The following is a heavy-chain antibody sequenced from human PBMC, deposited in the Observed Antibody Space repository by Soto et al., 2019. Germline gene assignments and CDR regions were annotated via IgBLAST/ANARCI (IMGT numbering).Heavy chain of an antibody. J-gene: IGHJ4*02. CDR3: ARGYGAYFYPNRFDY. D-gene: IGHD4-17*01. Sequence: QVQLVQSGAEVKKPGASVKVSCKTSGYTFTSYDINWVRQASGQGLEWMGWMNPNSGDTGYAQKFQGRLTMTRNTSIRTAYLELSSLRSEDTAVYYCARGYGAYFYPNRFDYWGQGALVTVSS. V-gene: IGHV1-8*01. CDR2: MNPNSGDT. CDR1: GYTFTSYD.